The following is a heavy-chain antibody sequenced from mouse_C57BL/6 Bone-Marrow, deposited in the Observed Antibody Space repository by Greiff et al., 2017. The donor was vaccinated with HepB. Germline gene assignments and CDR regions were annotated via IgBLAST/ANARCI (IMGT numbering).Heavy chain of an antibody. CDR3: AKNYYPRFGYHGAMDY. CDR2: IWRGGST. V-gene: IGHV2-5*01. Sequence: VKLQESGPGLVQPSQSLSITCTVSGFSLTSYGVHWVRQSPGKGLEWLGVIWRGGSTDYNAAFMSRLSITKDNSKSQVFFKMNSLQADDTAIYYCAKNYYPRFGYHGAMDYWGQGTSVTVSS. J-gene: IGHJ4*01. D-gene: IGHD1-1*01. CDR1: GFSLTSYG.